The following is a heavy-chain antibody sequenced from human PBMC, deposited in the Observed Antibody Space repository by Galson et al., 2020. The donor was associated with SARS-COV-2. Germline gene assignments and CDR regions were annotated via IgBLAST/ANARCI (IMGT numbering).Heavy chain of an antibody. CDR2: IRSSSRYI. CDR3: ARDRGMVRGVIPFDY. D-gene: IGHD3-10*01. CDR1: GFTFNSYS. Sequence: KIGESLKISCAASGFTFNSYSMNWVRQAPGKGLEWGSSIRSSSRYIYYADSVKGRFTISRDNAKNSLYLQMNSLRAEDTAVYYCARDRGMVRGVIPFDYWGQGTLVTVSS. V-gene: IGHV3-21*01. J-gene: IGHJ4*02.